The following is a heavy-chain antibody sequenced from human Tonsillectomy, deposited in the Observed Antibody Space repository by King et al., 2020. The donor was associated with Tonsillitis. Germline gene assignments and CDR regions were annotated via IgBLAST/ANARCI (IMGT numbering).Heavy chain of an antibody. J-gene: IGHJ4*02. CDR1: GFTFSSYG. Sequence: QLVQSGGGVVQPGRSLRLSCAASGFTFSSYGMHWVRQAPGKGLEWVAVIWYDGSNKYYADSGKGRFTISRDNSKNTLYLQMNSLRAEDTAVYYCARDNSSGWYSGRCDYWGQGTLVTVSS. CDR3: ARDNSSGWYSGRCDY. CDR2: IWYDGSNK. V-gene: IGHV3-33*08. D-gene: IGHD6-19*01.